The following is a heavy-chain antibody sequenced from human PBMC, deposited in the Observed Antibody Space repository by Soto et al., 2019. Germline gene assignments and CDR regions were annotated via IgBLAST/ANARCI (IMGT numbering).Heavy chain of an antibody. CDR2: INPSGGST. CDR3: ARVDWNLDMDV. J-gene: IGHJ6*03. D-gene: IGHD1-1*01. CDR1: GYTFTSYY. V-gene: IGHV1-46*03. Sequence: GASVEVSCKESGYTFTSYYMHWVRQAPGQGLEWMGIINPSGGSTSYAQKFQGRVTMTRDTSTSTVYMELSSLRSEDTAVYYCARVDWNLDMDVWGKGTTVTVSS.